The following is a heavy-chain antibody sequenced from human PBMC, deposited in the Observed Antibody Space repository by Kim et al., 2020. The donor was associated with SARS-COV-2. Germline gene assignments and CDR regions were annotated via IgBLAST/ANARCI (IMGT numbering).Heavy chain of an antibody. Sequence: ASVKVSCKASGYTFTSYAMHWVRQAPGQRLEWIGWINAGNGNTKYSQKFQGRVTITRDTSASTAYMELSSLRSEDTAVYYCASETLYCSSTSCPIFYGMDVWGQGTTVTVSS. CDR1: GYTFTSYA. CDR3: ASETLYCSSTSCPIFYGMDV. D-gene: IGHD2-2*01. V-gene: IGHV1-3*01. CDR2: INAGNGNT. J-gene: IGHJ6*02.